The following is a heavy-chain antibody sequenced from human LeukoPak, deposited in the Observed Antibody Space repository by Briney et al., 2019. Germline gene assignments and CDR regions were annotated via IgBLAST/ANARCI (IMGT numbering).Heavy chain of an antibody. D-gene: IGHD4-17*01. CDR3: AREKDDYGDYVACDI. CDR2: IYTSGST. J-gene: IGHJ3*02. Sequence: PSETLSLTCTVSGGSISSYYWSWIRQPAGKGLEWIGRIYTSGSTNYNPSLKSRVTISVDTSKNQFSLKLSSVTAADTAVYYCAREKDDYGDYVACDIWGQGTMVTVSS. V-gene: IGHV4-4*07. CDR1: GGSISSYY.